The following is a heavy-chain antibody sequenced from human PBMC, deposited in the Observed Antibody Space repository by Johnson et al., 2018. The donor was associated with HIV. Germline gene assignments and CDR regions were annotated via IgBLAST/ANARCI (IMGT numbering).Heavy chain of an antibody. CDR1: GSTFRNAW. CDR3: ARGGGWATDAFDI. V-gene: IGHV3-15*01. CDR2: IKSKTDGGTT. D-gene: IGHD5-12*01. J-gene: IGHJ3*02. Sequence: VQLVESGGGLVKPGGSLRLSCAASGSTFRNAWMSWVRQAPGKGLEWVGRIKSKTDGGTTDYAAPVKGRFTISRDDSKNTLYLQMNSLRAEDTAVYYCARGGGWATDAFDIWGQGTMVTVSS.